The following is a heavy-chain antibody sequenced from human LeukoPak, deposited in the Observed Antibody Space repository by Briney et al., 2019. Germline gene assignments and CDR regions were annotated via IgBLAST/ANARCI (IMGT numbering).Heavy chain of an antibody. V-gene: IGHV3-7*04. CDR3: ERGGHYSDSGGYYHDAFDI. CDR2: IKEDGSDK. D-gene: IGHD3-22*01. Sequence: PGGSLRLSCAASGFTLSSYWMAWVRQAPGKGLEWVANIKEDGSDKYYVDSVKGRFTISRDNAKNSLYLQMNSLRAEDTAVYYCERGGHYSDSGGYYHDAFDIWGRGTVVTVS. CDR1: GFTLSSYW. J-gene: IGHJ3*02.